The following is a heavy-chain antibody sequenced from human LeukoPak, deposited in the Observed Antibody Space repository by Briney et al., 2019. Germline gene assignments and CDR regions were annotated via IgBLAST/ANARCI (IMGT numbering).Heavy chain of an antibody. CDR3: ARGVIQLWLPYFDY. CDR2: IYHSGST. CDR1: GGSISSGGYS. D-gene: IGHD5-18*01. V-gene: IGHV4-30-2*01. Sequence: NPSQTLSLTCAVSGGSISSGGYSWSWIRQPPGKGLEWIGYIYHSGSTYYNPSLKSRVTISVDRSKNQFSLELSSVTAADTAVYYCARGVIQLWLPYFDYWGQGTLVTVSS. J-gene: IGHJ4*02.